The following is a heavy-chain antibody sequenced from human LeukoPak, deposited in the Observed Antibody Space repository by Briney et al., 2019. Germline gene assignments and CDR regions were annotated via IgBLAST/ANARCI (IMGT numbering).Heavy chain of an antibody. J-gene: IGHJ4*02. CDR1: GFTFSSYA. CDR3: AKGSYCSSTSCYTD. CDR2: ISGSGGST. D-gene: IGHD2-2*02. V-gene: IGHV3-23*01. Sequence: PGGSLRLSCAASGFTFSSYAMSWVRQAPGKGLEWGSAISGSGGSTYYADSVKGRFTISRDNSKNTLYLQMNSLRAEDTAVYYCAKGSYCSSTSCYTDWGQGTLVTVSS.